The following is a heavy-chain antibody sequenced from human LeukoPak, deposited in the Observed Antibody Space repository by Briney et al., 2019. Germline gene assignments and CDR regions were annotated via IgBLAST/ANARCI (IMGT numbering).Heavy chain of an antibody. CDR1: GGSISGGSYY. D-gene: IGHD6-19*01. J-gene: IGHJ5*02. CDR3: ARQPSGWYSQWRWFDP. CDR2: IYTTGST. V-gene: IGHV4-61*09. Sequence: PSQTLSLTCTVSGGSISGGSYYWSWIRQPAGKGLEWIGHIYTTGSTNYNPSLKSRITISVDTSKNQFSLKVTSVTAADTAVYSCARQPSGWYSQWRWFDPWGQGTLVTVSS.